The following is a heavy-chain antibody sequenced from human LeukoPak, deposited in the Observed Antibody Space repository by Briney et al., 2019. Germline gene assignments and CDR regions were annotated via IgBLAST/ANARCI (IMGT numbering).Heavy chain of an antibody. V-gene: IGHV3-7*01. CDR2: IKQDGSDK. Sequence: QPGGSLRLSCAASGFTFTSHWMSWVRQAPGKGLEWVANIKQDGSDKYYVDSVKGRFTISRDNAKNSLYLQMNSLRAEDTAVYYCARRGGYYTVDYWGQGTLVTVSS. CDR1: GFTFTSHW. CDR3: ARRGGYYTVDY. D-gene: IGHD6-25*01. J-gene: IGHJ4*02.